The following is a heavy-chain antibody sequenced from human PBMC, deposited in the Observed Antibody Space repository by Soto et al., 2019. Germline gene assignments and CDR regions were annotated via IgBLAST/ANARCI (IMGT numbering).Heavy chain of an antibody. D-gene: IGHD2-2*01. Sequence: QVQLVQSGAEVKKPGASVKVSCKASGYTFTGYYMHWVRQAPGQGLEWMGWINPNSGETNYAQKFQDWVTMTRDTSIRTAYLELSRLKSDDTAVYYCARLACSTTSCYWAGRLDPWGQGTLVIVSS. CDR3: ARLACSTTSCYWAGRLDP. V-gene: IGHV1-2*04. J-gene: IGHJ5*02. CDR2: INPNSGET. CDR1: GYTFTGYY.